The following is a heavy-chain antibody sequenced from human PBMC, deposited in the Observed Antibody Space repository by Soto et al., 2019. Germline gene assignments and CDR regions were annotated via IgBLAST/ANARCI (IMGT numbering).Heavy chain of an antibody. J-gene: IGHJ6*02. Sequence: PSETLSLTCTVSGGSISSYYWSWIRQPPGKGLEWIGYIYYSGSTNYNPSLKSRVTISVDTSKNQFSLKLSSVTAADTAVYYCARGDYYYYYGMDVWGQGTLVTV. CDR1: GGSISSYY. V-gene: IGHV4-59*01. CDR3: ARGDYYYYYGMDV. CDR2: IYYSGST.